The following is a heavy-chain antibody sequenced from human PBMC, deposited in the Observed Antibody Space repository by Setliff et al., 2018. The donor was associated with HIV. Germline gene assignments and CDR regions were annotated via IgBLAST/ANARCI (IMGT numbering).Heavy chain of an antibody. V-gene: IGHV1-18*01. Sequence: ASVKVSCKASGYTISAHGVSWVRHDPGHGLEWMGWISGDTGDRKYSQRFEGRLTMTTETSTNTAYMELGSLRSDDTAVYYCAIDGLSYNILPGSIAYFHSGMDVWGQGTTVTVSS. CDR1: GYTISAHG. CDR2: ISGDTGDR. D-gene: IGHD3-9*01. CDR3: AIDGLSYNILPGSIAYFHSGMDV. J-gene: IGHJ6*02.